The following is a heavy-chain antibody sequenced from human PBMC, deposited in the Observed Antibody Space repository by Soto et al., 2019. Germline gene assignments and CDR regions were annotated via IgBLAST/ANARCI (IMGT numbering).Heavy chain of an antibody. J-gene: IGHJ3*02. Sequence: PSETLSLTCTVSGGSISSDIHYWGWIRQPPGKGLEWIGTIYYSGNTYYNPSLRSRVTISMDTSTNHFSLRLTSVTAADAAVYYCARHTDCGSGCSGLGSEKMDTDAFEIWEQGTMVTVSS. D-gene: IGHD3-10*01. CDR2: IYYSGNT. CDR1: GGSISSDIHY. V-gene: IGHV4-39*01. CDR3: ARHTDCGSGCSGLGSEKMDTDAFEI.